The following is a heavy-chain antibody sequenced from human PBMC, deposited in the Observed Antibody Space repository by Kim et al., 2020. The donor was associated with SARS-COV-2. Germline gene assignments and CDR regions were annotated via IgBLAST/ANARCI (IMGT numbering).Heavy chain of an antibody. CDR3: AREPVVRKRMDV. J-gene: IGHJ6*02. Sequence: SYAQKFQGRVTMTRDTSTSTVYMELSSLRSEDTAVYYCAREPVVRKRMDVWGQGTTVTVSS. V-gene: IGHV1-46*01. D-gene: IGHD2-15*01.